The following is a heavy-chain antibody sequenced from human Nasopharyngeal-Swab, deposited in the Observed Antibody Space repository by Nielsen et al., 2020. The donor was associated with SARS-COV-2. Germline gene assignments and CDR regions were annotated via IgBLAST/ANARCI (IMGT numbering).Heavy chain of an antibody. CDR2: MTPDGSQK. Sequence: GGSLRLSCVASGFSVTNFGIQWVRQTPGKGLEWLALMTPDGSQKFYADSIGGRFTMSRDNSKNSLYLQLNSLRPDDSAVYYCAKGGDFDSWGRGTLVTV. CDR3: AKGGDFDS. CDR1: GFSVTNFG. V-gene: IGHV3-30*18. D-gene: IGHD3-10*01. J-gene: IGHJ4*02.